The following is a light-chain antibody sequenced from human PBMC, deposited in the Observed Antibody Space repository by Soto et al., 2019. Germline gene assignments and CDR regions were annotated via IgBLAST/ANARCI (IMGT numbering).Light chain of an antibody. J-gene: IGKJ5*01. Sequence: DILLTQFPATLSASIGDRVTISCKTSQSVDGRLARYQQKPGQAPKVLIYRASSWATGVPARFSGSGSGTEFTLTINSLQSEDFAVYYCQQFNNWPITFGQGTRLEI. CDR2: RAS. CDR1: QSVDGR. CDR3: QQFNNWPIT. V-gene: IGKV3-15*01.